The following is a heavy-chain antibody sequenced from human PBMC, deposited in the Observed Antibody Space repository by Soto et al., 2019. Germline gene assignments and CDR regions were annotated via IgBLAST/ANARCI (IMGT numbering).Heavy chain of an antibody. J-gene: IGHJ5*02. V-gene: IGHV4-30-2*01. CDR3: ARAYNWNYGIDP. CDR1: GGSVNIGTYY. Sequence: TLSLTCTVPGGSVNIGTYYWSWIRQPPGKGLEWIGYIYHSGSTYYNPSLKSRVTISVDRSKNQFSLKLSSVTAADTAVYYCARAYNWNYGIDPWGQGTLVTVSS. D-gene: IGHD1-7*01. CDR2: IYHSGST.